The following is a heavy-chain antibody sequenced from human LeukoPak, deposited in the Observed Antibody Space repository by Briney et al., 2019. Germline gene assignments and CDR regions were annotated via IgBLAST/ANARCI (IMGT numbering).Heavy chain of an antibody. V-gene: IGHV1-2*02. D-gene: IGHD3-22*01. CDR2: INPNSGGT. J-gene: IGHJ4*02. CDR3: ARGVGLYYYDSSGYYFDY. Sequence: ASVKVYCKASGYTFTGYYMHWVRQAPGQGLEWMGWINPNSGGTNYAQKFQGRVTMTRDTSISTAYMELSRLRSDDTAVYYCARGVGLYYYDSSGYYFDYWGQGTLVTVSS. CDR1: GYTFTGYY.